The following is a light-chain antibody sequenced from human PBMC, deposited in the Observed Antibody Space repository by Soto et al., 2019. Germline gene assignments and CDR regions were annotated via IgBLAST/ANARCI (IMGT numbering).Light chain of an antibody. CDR3: QQYNSYSGT. Sequence: DIQMTQSPSTLSASVGDRVTITCRASQSISSWLAWYQQKPGKAPKLLIYDASSLESGVPSRFSGSGSGTEFTLTISSLQPDNFATYYCQQYNSYSGTFGQGTKV. V-gene: IGKV1-5*01. CDR2: DAS. CDR1: QSISSW. J-gene: IGKJ1*01.